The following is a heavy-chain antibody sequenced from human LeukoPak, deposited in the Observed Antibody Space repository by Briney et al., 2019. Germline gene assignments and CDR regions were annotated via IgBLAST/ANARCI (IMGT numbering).Heavy chain of an antibody. J-gene: IGHJ3*02. V-gene: IGHV3-9*01. D-gene: IGHD3-10*01. CDR1: GFTFDDYA. Sequence: PGGSLRLSCAASGFTFDDYAMHWVRQAPGKGLEWVSVISWNSGSIGYADSVKGRFTISRDNAKNSLYLQMNSLRAEDTALYYCAKDIGGPYGSGSSTFDAFDIWGQGTMVTVSS. CDR2: ISWNSGSI. CDR3: AKDIGGPYGSGSSTFDAFDI.